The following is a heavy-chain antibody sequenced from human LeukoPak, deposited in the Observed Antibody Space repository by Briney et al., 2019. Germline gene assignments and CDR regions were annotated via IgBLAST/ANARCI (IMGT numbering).Heavy chain of an antibody. CDR2: IYYSGST. CDR3: ARNSPLRFLEWFFDY. D-gene: IGHD3-3*01. Sequence: SETLSLTCTVSGGSISSYYWSWIRQPPGKGLEWIGYIYYSGSTNYNPSLKSRVTISVDTSKNQFSLKLSSVTAADTAVYYCARNSPLRFLEWFFDYWGQGTLVTVSS. J-gene: IGHJ4*02. CDR1: GGSISSYY. V-gene: IGHV4-59*01.